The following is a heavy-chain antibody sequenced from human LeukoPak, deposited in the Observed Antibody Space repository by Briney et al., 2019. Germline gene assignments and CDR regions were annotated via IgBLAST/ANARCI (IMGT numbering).Heavy chain of an antibody. J-gene: IGHJ6*03. CDR1: GYTFTSYA. V-gene: IGHV1-69*13. CDR3: ARGSGGYDSYYYYYMDV. Sequence: ASVKVSCKASGYTFTSYAISWVRQAPGRGLEWMGGIIPIFGTANYAQKFQGRVTITADESTSTAYMELSSLRSEDTAVYYCARGSGGYDSYYYYYMDVWGKGTTVTISS. D-gene: IGHD5-12*01. CDR2: IIPIFGTA.